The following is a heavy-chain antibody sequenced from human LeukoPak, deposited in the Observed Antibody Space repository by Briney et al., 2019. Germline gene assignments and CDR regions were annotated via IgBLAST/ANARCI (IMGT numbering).Heavy chain of an antibody. Sequence: GGSLRLSCAASGFTFSSYGMHWVRQAPGKGLEWVAVISYDGCNKYYADSVKGRFTISRDNSKNTLYLQMNSLRAEDTAVYYCARGRNDYGSGSYYQIYPFDYWGQGTLVTVSS. CDR3: ARGRNDYGSGSYYQIYPFDY. J-gene: IGHJ4*02. CDR1: GFTFSSYG. V-gene: IGHV3-30*03. CDR2: ISYDGCNK. D-gene: IGHD3-10*01.